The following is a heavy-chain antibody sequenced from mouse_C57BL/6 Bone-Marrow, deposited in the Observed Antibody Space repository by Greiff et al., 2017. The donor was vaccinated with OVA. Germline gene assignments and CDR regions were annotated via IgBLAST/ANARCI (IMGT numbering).Heavy chain of an antibody. CDR3: ASDGYYGGWYFDV. D-gene: IGHD2-3*01. V-gene: IGHV1-55*01. Sequence: QVQLKQPGAELVKPGASVKMSCKASGYTFTSYWITWVKQRPGQGLEWIGDIYPGSGSTNYNEEFKSKATLTVDTSSSTAYMQLSSLTSEDSAVYYCASDGYYGGWYFDVWGTGTTVTVSS. CDR2: IYPGSGST. J-gene: IGHJ1*03. CDR1: GYTFTSYW.